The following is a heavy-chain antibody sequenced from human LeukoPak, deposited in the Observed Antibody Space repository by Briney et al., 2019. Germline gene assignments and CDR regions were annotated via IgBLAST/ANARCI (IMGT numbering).Heavy chain of an antibody. V-gene: IGHV3-11*03. CDR1: GFTFSDYY. CDR2: ISSSSSYT. Sequence: PGGSLILSCEASGFTFSDYYMNWIRQAPGKGLEWVSYISSSSSYTNYADSVKGRFTISRDNPKNSLYLQMNSLRAEDTAVYYCARYCSSTTCYDYWGQGTLVTVSS. J-gene: IGHJ4*02. D-gene: IGHD2-2*01. CDR3: ARYCSSTTCYDY.